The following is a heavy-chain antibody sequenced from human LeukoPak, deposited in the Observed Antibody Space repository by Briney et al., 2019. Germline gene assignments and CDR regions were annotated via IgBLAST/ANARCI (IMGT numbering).Heavy chain of an antibody. J-gene: IGHJ6*03. CDR2: INPNSGGT. D-gene: IGHD3-10*01. V-gene: IGHV1-2*02. CDR1: GYTFTSYA. Sequence: ASVKVSCKASGYTFTSYAMHWVRQAPGQRLEWMGWINPNSGGTNYAQKFQGRVTMTRDTSISTAYMELSRLRSDDTAVYYCARSFIVRDYYYMDVWGKGTTVTVSS. CDR3: ARSFIVRDYYYMDV.